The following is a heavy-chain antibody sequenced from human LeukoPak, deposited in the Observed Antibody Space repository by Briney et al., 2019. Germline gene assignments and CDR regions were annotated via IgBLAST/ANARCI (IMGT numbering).Heavy chain of an antibody. Sequence: GESLKISCKGSEYSFATYWIGWVRQMPGQGLEGMGIIFPGDSDTRYSLSFQGQVTISADKSISTAYLQWSSLKASDTAIYYCASEYCSGGNCYFDYWGQGTLVTVSS. V-gene: IGHV5-51*01. J-gene: IGHJ4*02. D-gene: IGHD2-15*01. CDR3: ASEYCSGGNCYFDY. CDR1: EYSFATYW. CDR2: IFPGDSDT.